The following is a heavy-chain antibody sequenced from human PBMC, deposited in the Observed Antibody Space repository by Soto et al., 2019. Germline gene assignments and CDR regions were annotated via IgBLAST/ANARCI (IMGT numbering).Heavy chain of an antibody. CDR1: GFTFSSYG. CDR3: AREGGIAVAGLDY. Sequence: QVQLVESGGGVVQPGRSLRLSCAASGFTFSSYGMHWVRQAPGKGLEWVAVIWYDGSNKYYADSVKGRFTISRDNSKNTLYLQMNSLRAEDTAVYYCAREGGIAVAGLDYWGQGTLVTVSS. V-gene: IGHV3-33*01. D-gene: IGHD6-19*01. J-gene: IGHJ4*02. CDR2: IWYDGSNK.